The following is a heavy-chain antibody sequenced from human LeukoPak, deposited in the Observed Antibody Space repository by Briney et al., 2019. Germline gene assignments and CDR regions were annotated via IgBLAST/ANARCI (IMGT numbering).Heavy chain of an antibody. Sequence: PSETLSLTCTVSGGSISSYYWSWIRQPPGKGLEWIGYIYYSESTNYNPCLKSRVTISVDTSKNQFSLKLSSVTAADTAVYYCARVGGSNYYYYGMDVWGQGTTVTVSS. CDR2: IYYSEST. CDR3: ARVGGSNYYYYGMDV. V-gene: IGHV4-59*01. D-gene: IGHD3-10*01. CDR1: GGSISSYY. J-gene: IGHJ6*02.